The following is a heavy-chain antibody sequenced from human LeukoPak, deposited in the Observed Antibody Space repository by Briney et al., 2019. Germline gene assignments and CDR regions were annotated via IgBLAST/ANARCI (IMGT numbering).Heavy chain of an antibody. Sequence: ASVKVSCKASGYTFTSYGISWVRQAPGQGLEWMGWISAYNGNTNHAQKLQGRVTMTTDTSTSTAYMELRSLRSDDTAVYYCARDSSGWFSGGFQHWGQGTLVTVSS. CDR3: ARDSSGWFSGGFQH. J-gene: IGHJ1*01. CDR2: ISAYNGNT. D-gene: IGHD6-19*01. V-gene: IGHV1-18*04. CDR1: GYTFTSYG.